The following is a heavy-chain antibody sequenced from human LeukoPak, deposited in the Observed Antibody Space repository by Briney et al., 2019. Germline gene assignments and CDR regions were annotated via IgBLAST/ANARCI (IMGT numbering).Heavy chain of an antibody. D-gene: IGHD2/OR15-2a*01. V-gene: IGHV3-30-3*01. CDR1: GFTFSSYA. CDR2: ISYDGSNK. J-gene: IGHJ6*02. Sequence: GGSLRLSCAASGFTFSSYAMHWVRQAPGKGLEWVAVISYDGSNKYYADSVKGRFTISRDNSKNTLYLQMNSLRAEDTAVYYCAREGLLSIVMDVWGQGTTVTVSS. CDR3: AREGLLSIVMDV.